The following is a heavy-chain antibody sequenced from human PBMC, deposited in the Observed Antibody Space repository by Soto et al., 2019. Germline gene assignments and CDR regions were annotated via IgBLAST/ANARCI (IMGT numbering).Heavy chain of an antibody. D-gene: IGHD3-10*01. Sequence: PGGSLRLSCVASGFTFSNYAMTWVRQAPGNGLEWVSSVSGSGGTTYYADSVKGRFTISRANSKNTLYLQMNSLRAEDTAVYYCAKDSGSGTYYLYYFDNWGQGTLVTVSS. CDR3: AKDSGSGTYYLYYFDN. CDR1: GFTFSNYA. V-gene: IGHV3-23*01. CDR2: VSGSGGTT. J-gene: IGHJ4*02.